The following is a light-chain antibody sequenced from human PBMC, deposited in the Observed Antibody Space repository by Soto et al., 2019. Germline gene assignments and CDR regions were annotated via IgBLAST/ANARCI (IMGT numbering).Light chain of an antibody. Sequence: EIVMTQSPATLSVSPGERATLSCRASHSVSSRLAWYQQKPGQAPRLLIYGASTRATGLPARFSGSGSGTEFTLTISSLQSEDFAVDDCQHYTNWPITFGGGTKVEIK. CDR2: GAS. J-gene: IGKJ4*01. V-gene: IGKV3-15*01. CDR3: QHYTNWPIT. CDR1: HSVSSR.